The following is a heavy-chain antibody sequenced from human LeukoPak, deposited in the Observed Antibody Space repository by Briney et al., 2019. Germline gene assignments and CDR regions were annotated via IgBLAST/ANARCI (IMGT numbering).Heavy chain of an antibody. CDR1: GGSISSYY. V-gene: IGHV4-59*01. Sequence: SETLSLTCTVSGGSISSYYWSWIRQPPGKGLEWIGYIYYSGSTNYNPSLKSRVTISVDTSKNQFSLKLSSVTAADTAVYYCAAVYGPVWHWGQGTLVTVSS. D-gene: IGHD3-10*01. CDR2: IYYSGST. CDR3: AAVYGPVWH. J-gene: IGHJ4*02.